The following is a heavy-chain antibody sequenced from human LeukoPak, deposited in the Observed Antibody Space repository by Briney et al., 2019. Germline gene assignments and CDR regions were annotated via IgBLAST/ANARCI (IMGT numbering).Heavy chain of an antibody. J-gene: IGHJ4*02. CDR2: ISSSGSTI. D-gene: IGHD3-9*01. Sequence: GGSLRLSCAASGFTFSSYGMHWVRRAPGKGLEWVSYISSSGSTIYYADSVKGRFTISRDNAKKSLYLQMNSLRAEDTAVYSCARVGYFDQSFDYWGQGTLVTVSS. CDR1: GFTFSSYG. CDR3: ARVGYFDQSFDY. V-gene: IGHV3-48*04.